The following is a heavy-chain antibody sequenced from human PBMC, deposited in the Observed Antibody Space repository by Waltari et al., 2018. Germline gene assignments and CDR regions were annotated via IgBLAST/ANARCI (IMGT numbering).Heavy chain of an antibody. Sequence: EVQLLESGGGLVQPGGSLSLSCAASGFTFSSYAMSWVRQAPGKGLEWVSVIYSGGSSTYYADSVKGRFTISRDNSKNTLYLQMNSLRAEDTAVYYCAKPTAEAYYDFWSGYYIDYWGQGTLVTVSS. J-gene: IGHJ4*02. V-gene: IGHV3-23*03. CDR1: GFTFSSYA. D-gene: IGHD3-3*01. CDR3: AKPTAEAYYDFWSGYYIDY. CDR2: IYSGGSST.